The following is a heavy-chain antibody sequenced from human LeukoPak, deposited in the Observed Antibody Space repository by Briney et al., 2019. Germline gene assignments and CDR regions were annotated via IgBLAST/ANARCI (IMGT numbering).Heavy chain of an antibody. CDR1: GYTFTGYY. CDR2: ISAYNGNT. D-gene: IGHD3-22*01. CDR3: ARDLYYDSSGYFDY. V-gene: IGHV1-18*04. Sequence: ASVTVSCKASGYTFTGYYMHWVRQAPGQGLEWMGWISAYNGNTNYAQKLQGRVTMTTDTSTSTAYMELRSLRSDDTAVYYCARDLYYDSSGYFDYWGQGTLVTVSS. J-gene: IGHJ4*02.